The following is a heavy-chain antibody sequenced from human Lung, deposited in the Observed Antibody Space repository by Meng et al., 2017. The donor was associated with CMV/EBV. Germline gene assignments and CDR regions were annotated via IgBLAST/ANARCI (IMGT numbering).Heavy chain of an antibody. D-gene: IGHD4-11*01. CDR2: ISSSSSYI. V-gene: IGHV3-21*06. Sequence: ESXKISXLGSGFDFSTYSMNWFRQAPGKGPEWVSSISSSSSYIYYADSVKGRFTVSRNNANDSLYLQMNSLRAEDTGVYYCARDRQNSNYGSTDYWGQGPLVTVSS. CDR1: GFDFSTYS. J-gene: IGHJ4*02. CDR3: ARDRQNSNYGSTDY.